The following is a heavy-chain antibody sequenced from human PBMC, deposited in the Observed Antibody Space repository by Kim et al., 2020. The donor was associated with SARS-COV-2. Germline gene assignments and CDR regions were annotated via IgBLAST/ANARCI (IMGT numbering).Heavy chain of an antibody. CDR3: AGTIFGDDY. Sequence: SETLSLTCTVSGGSISSSSYYWGWIRQPPGKGLEWIGSIYYSGSTYYNPSLKSRVTISVDTSKNQFSLKLSSVTAADTAVYYCAGTIFGDDYWGQGTLVTVSS. D-gene: IGHD3-3*01. V-gene: IGHV4-39*01. CDR1: GGSISSSSYY. CDR2: IYYSGST. J-gene: IGHJ4*02.